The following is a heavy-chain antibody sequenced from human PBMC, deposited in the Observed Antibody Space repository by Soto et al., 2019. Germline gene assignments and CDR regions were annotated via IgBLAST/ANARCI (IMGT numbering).Heavy chain of an antibody. CDR2: IIPIFGTT. Sequence: QVQLVQSGAEVKKPGSSVKVSCKASGGSFSSYPISWVRQAPGQGLEWMGGIIPIFGTTNYAQKFQGRVTITADKSTSTAYMELSSLRSADTAVYYCARDYYDGAGYYSWYFDLWGRGTLGTVSS. D-gene: IGHD3-22*01. CDR3: ARDYYDGAGYYSWYFDL. J-gene: IGHJ2*01. CDR1: GGSFSSYP. V-gene: IGHV1-69*06.